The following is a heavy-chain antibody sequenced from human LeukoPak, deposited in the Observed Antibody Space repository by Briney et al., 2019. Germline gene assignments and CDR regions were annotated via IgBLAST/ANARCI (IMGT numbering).Heavy chain of an antibody. CDR1: GYTFTSYG. D-gene: IGHD3-22*01. V-gene: IGHV1-18*01. CDR2: ISAYNGNT. J-gene: IGHJ4*02. CDR3: ARDTPSYDSSGYYYVTFDY. Sequence: GASVKVSCKASGYTFTSYGISWVRQAPGQGLEWMGWISAYNGNTNYAQKLQGRVTMTTDTSTSTAYMELRSLRSDDTAVYYCARDTPSYDSSGYYYVTFDYWGQGTLVTVSS.